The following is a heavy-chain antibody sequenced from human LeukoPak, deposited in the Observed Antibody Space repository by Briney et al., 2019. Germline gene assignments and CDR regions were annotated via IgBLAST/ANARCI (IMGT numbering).Heavy chain of an antibody. Sequence: SVKVSCKGSGCNFDRYGVNWVRQAPGQGLEWVGGIIPIFGTANYAQKFQGRVTITADESTSTAYMELSSLESEDTAVYYCARETPSRYFDYWGQGTLVTVSS. D-gene: IGHD4-23*01. CDR1: GCNFDRYG. V-gene: IGHV1-69*13. J-gene: IGHJ4*02. CDR3: ARETPSRYFDY. CDR2: IIPIFGTA.